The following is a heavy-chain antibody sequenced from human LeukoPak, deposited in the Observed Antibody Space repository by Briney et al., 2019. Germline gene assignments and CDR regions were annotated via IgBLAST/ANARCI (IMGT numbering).Heavy chain of an antibody. CDR1: GGSISSGDYY. J-gene: IGHJ3*02. CDR3: ARVSRDFEPENAFDI. D-gene: IGHD1-14*01. Sequence: SETLSLTCTVSGGSISSGDYYWSWIRQPPGKGLEWIGNIYYSGSTYYNPSLKSRVTISVDTSKNQFSLKLSSVTAADTAVYYCARVSRDFEPENAFDIWGQGTMVTVSS. V-gene: IGHV4-30-4*08. CDR2: IYYSGST.